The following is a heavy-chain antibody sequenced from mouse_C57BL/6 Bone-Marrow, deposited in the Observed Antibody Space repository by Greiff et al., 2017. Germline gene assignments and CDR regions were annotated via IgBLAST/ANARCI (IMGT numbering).Heavy chain of an antibody. J-gene: IGHJ1*03. D-gene: IGHD1-1*01. CDR1: GFTFSSCA. CDR3: ARGDYYGSSYVGYFDV. V-gene: IGHV5-4*03. Sequence: EVKVVESGGGLVKPGGSLKLSCAASGFTFSSCAMSWVRQTPEKRLEWVATISDGGSYTYYPDNVKGRFTISRDNAKNNLYLQMSHLKSEDTAMYYCARGDYYGSSYVGYFDVWGTGTTVTVSS. CDR2: ISDGGSYT.